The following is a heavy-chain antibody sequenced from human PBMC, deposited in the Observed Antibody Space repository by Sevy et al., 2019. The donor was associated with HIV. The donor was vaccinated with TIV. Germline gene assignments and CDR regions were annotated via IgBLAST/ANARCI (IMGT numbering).Heavy chain of an antibody. CDR3: ARSFFTVTMFDY. CDR1: GFTFSTSV. J-gene: IGHJ4*02. V-gene: IGHV3-21*01. Sequence: GGSPRLSCNASGFTFSTSVMNWVRQSPDRGLEWVSSISGDNYYTHYADSMRGRFIVSRDNAKNSLFLEMNSLTVEDTAVYYCARSFFTVTMFDYWGQGTLVTVSS. CDR2: ISGDNYYT. D-gene: IGHD4-17*01.